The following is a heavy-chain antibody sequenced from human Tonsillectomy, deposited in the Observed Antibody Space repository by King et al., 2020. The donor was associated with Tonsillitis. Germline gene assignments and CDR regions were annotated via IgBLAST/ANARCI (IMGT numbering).Heavy chain of an antibody. CDR2: ISSSSSYI. CDR3: ARGGSPGGWYLDY. CDR1: VFTFSSYS. Sequence: VQLVESGGGLVKPGGSLRLSCAASVFTFSSYSMNWVRQAPGKGLEWVSSISSSSSYIFYADSVKGRFTISRDNAKNSLYLQMNSLRAEDTAVYYCARGGSPGGWYLDYWGQGTLVTVSS. D-gene: IGHD6-19*01. V-gene: IGHV3-21*01. J-gene: IGHJ4*02.